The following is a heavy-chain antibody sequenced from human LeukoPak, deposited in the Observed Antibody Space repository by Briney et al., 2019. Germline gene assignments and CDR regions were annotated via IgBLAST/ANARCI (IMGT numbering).Heavy chain of an antibody. CDR1: GYYFPTYW. V-gene: IGHV5-51*01. CDR2: IFSGDSDA. D-gene: IGHD3-22*01. J-gene: IGHJ4*02. CDR3: ARREPDSRDYALDH. Sequence: GESLKISCKASGYYFPTYWIAWVRQKPGKGLEWMGIIFSGDSDARYSPSFQGHVTMSADKSMSTAYLQWGSPQASDTAIYYCARREPDSRDYALDHWGQGTLVTVSS.